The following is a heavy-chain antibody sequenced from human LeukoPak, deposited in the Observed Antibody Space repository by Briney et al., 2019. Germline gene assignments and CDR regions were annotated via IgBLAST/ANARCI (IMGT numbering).Heavy chain of an antibody. CDR1: GGSISSGGYY. V-gene: IGHV4-31*03. J-gene: IGHJ4*02. D-gene: IGHD6-25*01. CDR3: ARYPLGIPAAPY. Sequence: KPSQTLSLTCSVSGGSISSGGYYWSWIRQHPGKGLEWIGYIYFSGSTYYNPSLKSRLTISLDTSKNQFSLKLSSVTAADTAVYSCARYPLGIPAAPYWGQGTLVTVSS. CDR2: IYFSGST.